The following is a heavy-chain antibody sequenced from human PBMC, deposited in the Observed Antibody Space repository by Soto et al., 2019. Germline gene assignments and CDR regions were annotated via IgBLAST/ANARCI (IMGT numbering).Heavy chain of an antibody. D-gene: IGHD3-10*01. CDR3: ARLLWSRGDWFDP. V-gene: IGHV4-59*08. J-gene: IGHJ5*02. CDR1: GGSISSYY. CDR2: IYYGGST. Sequence: PSETLSLTCTVSGGSISSYYWSWIRRPPGKGLEWIGYIYYGGSTNYNPSLKSRVTISVDTSKNQFSLKLSSVTAADTAVYYCARLLWSRGDWFDPWGQGTLVTVSS.